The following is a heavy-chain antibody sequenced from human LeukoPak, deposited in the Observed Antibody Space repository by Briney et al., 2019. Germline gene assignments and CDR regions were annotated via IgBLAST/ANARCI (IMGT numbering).Heavy chain of an antibody. Sequence: GGSLRLSCAAAGFTFSSFRMSWVRQAPGKGLEWVANIKQDGSEKYYVDSVKGRFTISRDNAKNSLYLQMNSLRAEDTAVYYCARDYYDSGSYCFDYWGQGTLVTVSS. D-gene: IGHD3-10*01. V-gene: IGHV3-7*04. CDR2: IKQDGSEK. CDR3: ARDYYDSGSYCFDY. J-gene: IGHJ4*02. CDR1: GFTFSSFR.